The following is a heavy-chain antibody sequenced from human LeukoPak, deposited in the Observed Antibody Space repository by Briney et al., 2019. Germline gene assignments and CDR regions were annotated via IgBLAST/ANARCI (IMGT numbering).Heavy chain of an antibody. CDR1: GFTFSSYA. CDR2: ISGSGTST. CDR3: ARDRVYASGSRDAFGI. J-gene: IGHJ3*02. V-gene: IGHV3-23*01. D-gene: IGHD3-10*01. Sequence: GGSLRLSCAASGFTFSSYAMSWVRQAPGTGLGGVSGISGSGTSTYHADSVKGRFTISRDNSKNTLYLQMNSLRAEDTAVYYCARDRVYASGSRDAFGIWGQGTMVAVSS.